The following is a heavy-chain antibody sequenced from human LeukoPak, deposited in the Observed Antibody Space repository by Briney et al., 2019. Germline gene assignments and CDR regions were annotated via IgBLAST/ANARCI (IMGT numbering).Heavy chain of an antibody. CDR3: AREGDIVLMSAFDI. CDR2: INPNSGGT. J-gene: IGHJ3*02. V-gene: IGHV1-2*02. Sequence: ASVKVSCKASGYTFTGYYMHWVRQAPGQGLEWMGWINPNSGGTNYAQKFQGRVTMTRDTSIGTAYMELSRLRSDDTAVYYCAREGDIVLMSAFDIWGQGTMVTVSS. D-gene: IGHD2-8*01. CDR1: GYTFTGYY.